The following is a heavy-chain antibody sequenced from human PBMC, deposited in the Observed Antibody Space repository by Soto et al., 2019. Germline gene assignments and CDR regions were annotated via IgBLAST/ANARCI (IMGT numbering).Heavy chain of an antibody. CDR2: INPNSGGT. D-gene: IGHD5-18*01. J-gene: IGHJ2*01. V-gene: IGHV1-2*02. Sequence: QVQLVQSGAEVKKPGASVKVSCKASGYTFTGYYMHWVRQAPGKGLEWMGWINPNSGGTNYAQKLPGRVTMTRDTSISTAYMELSRLRSDDTAVYYCARVTRSWYFDLWGRGTLVTVSS. CDR3: ARVTRSWYFDL. CDR1: GYTFTGYY.